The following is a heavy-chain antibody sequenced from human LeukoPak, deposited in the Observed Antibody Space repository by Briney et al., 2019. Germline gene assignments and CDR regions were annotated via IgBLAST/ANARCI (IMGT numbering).Heavy chain of an antibody. CDR1: GGSISSYY. Sequence: SETLSLTCTVSGGSISSYYWTWIRLPPGKGLEWIGYTYDSGYTNYNPSLKSRVTISVDMSKNQLSLKLSSVTAADTAVYYCADYYGSGIRNWFDPWGQGTLVTVSS. J-gene: IGHJ5*02. D-gene: IGHD3-10*01. CDR3: ADYYGSGIRNWFDP. V-gene: IGHV4-59*01. CDR2: TYDSGYT.